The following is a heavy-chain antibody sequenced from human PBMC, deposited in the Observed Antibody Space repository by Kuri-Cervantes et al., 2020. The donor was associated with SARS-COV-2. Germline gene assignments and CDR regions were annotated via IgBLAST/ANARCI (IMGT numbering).Heavy chain of an antibody. CDR1: GLTFSSYE. J-gene: IGHJ4*02. CDR3: ARGRMIVVGPKTHYYFDY. D-gene: IGHD3-22*01. V-gene: IGHV3-48*03. Sequence: GESLKISCAASGLTFSSYEMNWVRQAPGKGLEWVSYISSSGSTIYYADSVKGRFTISRDNAKNSLYLQMNSLRAEDTAVYYCARGRMIVVGPKTHYYFDYWGQGTLVTVSS. CDR2: ISSSGSTI.